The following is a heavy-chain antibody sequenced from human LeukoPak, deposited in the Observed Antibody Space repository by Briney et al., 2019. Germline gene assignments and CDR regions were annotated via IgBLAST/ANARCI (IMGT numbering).Heavy chain of an antibody. D-gene: IGHD3-16*01. Sequence: GGSLRLSCAASGFTFNTYSMNWVRQAPGKGLEWVSYISSGSRTISYADSVKGRFTISRDNAKNSLYLQMNSLRAEDTAVYYCARFMLGLGYYMDVWGKGTTVTVSS. CDR2: ISSGSRTI. CDR3: ARFMLGLGYYMDV. CDR1: GFTFNTYS. V-gene: IGHV3-48*01. J-gene: IGHJ6*03.